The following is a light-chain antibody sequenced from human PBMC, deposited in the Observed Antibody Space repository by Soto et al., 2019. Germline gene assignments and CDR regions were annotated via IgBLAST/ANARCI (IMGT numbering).Light chain of an antibody. CDR2: AAS. CDR1: QGISSY. V-gene: IGKV1-9*01. J-gene: IGKJ3*01. Sequence: IQLTQSPSSLSASVGDRVTITCRVSQGISSYLAWYQQKPGKAPKLLIYAASTLQSGVPSRFSGSGSGTDFTLTISSLQPEDFATYYFQQLNSYPLTFGPGTKVDIK. CDR3: QQLNSYPLT.